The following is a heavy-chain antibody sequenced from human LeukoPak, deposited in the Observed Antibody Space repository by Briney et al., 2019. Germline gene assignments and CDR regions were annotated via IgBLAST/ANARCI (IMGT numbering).Heavy chain of an antibody. D-gene: IGHD1-26*01. CDR3: SRQIVGAKYNWFDR. J-gene: IGHJ5*02. CDR2: IYTNGST. Sequence: PSESLSLTCTASGCSISSYYWNWIRQPPGKGLEWIWYIYTNGSTNNNPSPKSRVTTTVDTSTNKSSLKLISVTAAETTVYYLSRQIVGAKYNWFDRWRQGTLVSVSS. CDR1: GCSISSYY. V-gene: IGHV4-4*09.